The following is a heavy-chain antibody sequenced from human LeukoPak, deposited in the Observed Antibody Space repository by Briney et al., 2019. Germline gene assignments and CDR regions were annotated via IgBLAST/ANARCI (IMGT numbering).Heavy chain of an antibody. J-gene: IGHJ6*03. CDR2: ISSSSSYI. CDR3: ARDEGSSGYYMDV. CDR1: GFTFSSYS. Sequence: GGSLRLSCAASGFTFSSYSMNWVRQASGKGLEWVSSISSSSSYIYYADSVKGRFTFSRDNAKNSLYLQMNSLRAEDTAVYYCARDEGSSGYYMDVWGKGTTVTVSS. D-gene: IGHD6-6*01. V-gene: IGHV3-21*01.